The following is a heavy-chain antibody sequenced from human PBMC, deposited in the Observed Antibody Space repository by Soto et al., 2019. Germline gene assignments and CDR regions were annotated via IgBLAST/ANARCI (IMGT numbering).Heavy chain of an antibody. D-gene: IGHD2-15*01. J-gene: IGHJ4*02. CDR2: IYHSGST. V-gene: IGHV4-39*07. CDR1: GGSSSSSSYH. Sequence: SETLSLTCTVAGGSSSSSSYHWVWIRQPPGKGLEWIGNIYHSGSTYYNPSLKSRVTILVDRSKNQFSLKLSSVTAADTAVYYCARGEVVALGYWGQGTLVTVSS. CDR3: ARGEVVALGY.